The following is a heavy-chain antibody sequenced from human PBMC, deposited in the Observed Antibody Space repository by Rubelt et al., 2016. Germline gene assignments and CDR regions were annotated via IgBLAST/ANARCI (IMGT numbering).Heavy chain of an antibody. V-gene: IGHV1-2*06. CDR2: INPNRGGT. J-gene: IGHJ4*02. Sequence: QVQLVQSGAEVKKPGASVKVSCKASGYTFTGYYMHWVRQAPGQGLEWVGRINPNRGGTNYAQKVQGRVTMTMDTSITTAYMELSRLGSDDTAVFYCARESSSGWYIDYWGQGTLVTVSS. D-gene: IGHD6-19*01. CDR3: ARESSSGWYIDY. CDR1: GYTFTGYY.